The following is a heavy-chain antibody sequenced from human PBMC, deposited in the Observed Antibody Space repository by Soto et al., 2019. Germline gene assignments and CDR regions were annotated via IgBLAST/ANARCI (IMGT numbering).Heavy chain of an antibody. CDR3: GRGRSGQIVIFY. D-gene: IGHD1-26*01. J-gene: IGHJ4*02. CDR2: IGPESGAT. CDR1: GYTFTGHY. Sequence: ASVNVSCKTSGYTFTGHYIHWVRQAPQQGPEWMGEIGPESGATRYAEKFRGRVTMTMDTSITTVYMELRNLSPDDTAVYYCGRGRSGQIVIFYWGQGTPVTVSS. V-gene: IGHV1-2*02.